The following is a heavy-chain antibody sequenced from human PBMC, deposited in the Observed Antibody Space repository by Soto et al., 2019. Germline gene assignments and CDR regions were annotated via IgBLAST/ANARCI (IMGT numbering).Heavy chain of an antibody. D-gene: IGHD6-19*01. CDR2: ISGGGRPI. CDR3: ARDLGWAFDS. Sequence: EVQLVESGGGSVQPGGSLRLSCAASGFTFSTFSMNWVRQAPGRGLEWISYISGGGRPISYADSVKGRFTISRDNAKNSLYLQMDSRTDEETAVYYCARDLGWAFDSWGQGALVTVSS. J-gene: IGHJ4*02. V-gene: IGHV3-48*02. CDR1: GFTFSTFS.